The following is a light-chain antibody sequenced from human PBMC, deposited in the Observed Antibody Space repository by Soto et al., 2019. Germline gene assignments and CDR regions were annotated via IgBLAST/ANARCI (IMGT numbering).Light chain of an antibody. V-gene: IGLV2-14*01. J-gene: IGLJ1*01. CDR1: SGDVGGYDY. CDR3: SSHTSGSTRV. Sequence: QSALIQPASVSGSPGQSIAISCTGTSGDVGGYDYVSWYQQHPDKAPKLMIYEVTKRPSWVSNRFSGSKSGNTASLTISGLQPEDEADYYCSSHTSGSTRVFGSGTKVTVL. CDR2: EVT.